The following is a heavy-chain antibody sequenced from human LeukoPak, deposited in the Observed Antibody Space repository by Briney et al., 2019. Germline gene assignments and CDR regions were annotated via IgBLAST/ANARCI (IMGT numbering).Heavy chain of an antibody. CDR3: ARAGYSSGFDS. D-gene: IGHD6-19*01. Sequence: GGSLRLSCAASGFTFSRHWMHWVRQAPGKGLVWVSRINSDGYSITYADSVKGRFTISRDNAKNTLYLQMNSLIVEDTAVYFCARAGYSSGFDSWGQGTLVTVSS. J-gene: IGHJ5*01. CDR1: GFTFSRHW. CDR2: INSDGYSI. V-gene: IGHV3-74*03.